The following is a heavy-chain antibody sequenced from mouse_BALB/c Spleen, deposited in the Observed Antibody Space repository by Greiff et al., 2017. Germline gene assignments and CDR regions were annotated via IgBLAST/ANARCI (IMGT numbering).Heavy chain of an antibody. CDR2: IDPANGNT. J-gene: IGHJ4*01. CDR1: GFNIKDTY. CDR3: ARHYRYDYYAMDY. D-gene: IGHD2-14*01. V-gene: IGHV14-3*02. Sequence: VQLQQSGAELVKPGASVKLSCTASGFNIKDTYMHWVKQRPEQGLEWIGRIDPANGNTKYDPKFQGKATITADTSSNTAYLQLSSLTSEDTAVYYCARHYRYDYYAMDYWGQGTSVTVSS.